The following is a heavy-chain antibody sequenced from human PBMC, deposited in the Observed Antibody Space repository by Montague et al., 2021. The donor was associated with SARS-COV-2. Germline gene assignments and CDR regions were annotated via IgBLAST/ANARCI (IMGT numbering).Heavy chain of an antibody. V-gene: IGHV4-34*01. D-gene: IGHD6-6*01. Sequence: SETLSLTCTVSGGSISGYYWSWIRQPPGKGLEWIGEIYHSGSTNYNPSLKSRVTISVDTSKNQFSLKLSSVTAADTAVYYCARVHGAGHPIVYWGQGTLVTVSS. CDR3: ARVHGAGHPIVY. J-gene: IGHJ4*02. CDR1: GGSISGYY. CDR2: IYHSGST.